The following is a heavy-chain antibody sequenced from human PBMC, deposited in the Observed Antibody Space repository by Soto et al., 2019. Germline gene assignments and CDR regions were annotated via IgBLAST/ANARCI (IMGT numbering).Heavy chain of an antibody. CDR1: GFTFSSYA. J-gene: IGHJ6*02. V-gene: IGHV3-30-3*01. CDR3: ARDQVVAVAGPDV. D-gene: IGHD6-19*01. CDR2: ISYDGSNK. Sequence: PGGSLRLSCAASGFTFSSYAMHWVRQAPGKGLEWVAVISYDGSNKYYADSVKGRFTISRDNSKNTLYLQMNSLRAEDTAVYYCARDQVVAVAGPDVWGQGTTVTVSS.